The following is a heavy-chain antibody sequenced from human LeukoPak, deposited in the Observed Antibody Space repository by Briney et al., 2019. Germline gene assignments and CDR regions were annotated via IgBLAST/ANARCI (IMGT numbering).Heavy chain of an antibody. CDR3: ARQGSEIDY. V-gene: IGHV3-11*01. Sequence: GGSLRLSCAASGFTLSHYYMTWIRQAPGKGLEWLSCISNSGDTIYYADSVKGRFTVSRDYAENSLYLQMTSLRAEDTAMYYCARQGSEIDYWGQGTLVTVSS. CDR1: GFTLSHYY. J-gene: IGHJ4*02. CDR2: ISNSGDTI.